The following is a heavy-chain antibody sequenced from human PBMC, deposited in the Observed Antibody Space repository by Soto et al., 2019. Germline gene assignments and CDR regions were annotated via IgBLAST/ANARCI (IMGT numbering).Heavy chain of an antibody. CDR2: VYHTGSV. CDR1: GASVSSDVHF. CDR3: ARVLSRDGYKDYFDS. Sequence: QVQLQESGPGLVKPSETLSLTCSVSGASVSSDVHFWSWVRQSPGKGLEWIGYVYHTGSVTYNPPLKSRVTLSVDTSRRQFSLRLASVTAADTAVYFCARVLSRDGYKDYFDSWGRGMSVTVSS. V-gene: IGHV4-61*08. J-gene: IGHJ4*02. D-gene: IGHD5-12*01.